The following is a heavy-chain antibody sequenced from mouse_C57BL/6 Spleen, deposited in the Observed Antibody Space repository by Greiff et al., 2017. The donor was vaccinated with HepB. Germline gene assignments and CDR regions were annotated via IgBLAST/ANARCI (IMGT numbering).Heavy chain of an antibody. CDR1: GFTFSDYG. J-gene: IGHJ2*01. CDR3: ARETAQATFLFDY. D-gene: IGHD3-2*02. CDR2: ISSGTSTI. V-gene: IGHV5-17*01. Sequence: EVKLVESVGGLVKPGGSLKLSCAASGFTFSDYGMHWVRQAPEKGLEWVAYISSGTSTIYYADTVKGRFTISRDNAKNTLFLQMTSLRSEDTAMYYCARETAQATFLFDYWGQGTTLTVSS.